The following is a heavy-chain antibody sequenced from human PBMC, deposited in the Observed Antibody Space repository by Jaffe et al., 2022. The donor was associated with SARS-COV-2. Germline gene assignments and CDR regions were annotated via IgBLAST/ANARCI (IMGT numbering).Heavy chain of an antibody. J-gene: IGHJ6*02. D-gene: IGHD3-10*01. CDR1: GFTFSSYA. CDR2: ISGSGGST. V-gene: IGHV3-23*01. Sequence: EVQLLESGGGLVQPGGSLRLSCAASGFTFSSYAMSWVRQAPGKGLEWVSAISGSGGSTYYADSVKGRFTISRDNSKNTLYLQMNSLRAEDTAVYYCAKDKGSGLWFGELSNYYYGMDVWGQGTTVTVSS. CDR3: AKDKGSGLWFGELSNYYYGMDV.